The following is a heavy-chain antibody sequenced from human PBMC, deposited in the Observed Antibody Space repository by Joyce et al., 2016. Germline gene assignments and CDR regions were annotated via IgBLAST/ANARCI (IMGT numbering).Heavy chain of an antibody. CDR1: GLTFSDYS. D-gene: IGHD1-1*01. J-gene: IGHJ4*02. CDR2: INSGSSSI. V-gene: IGHV3-48*04. Sequence: EVQLVESGGGLVQPGGSLRLSCVASGLTFSDYSMNWVRQDPGKGLEWVSYINSGSSSIYYADSVKGRFTISRDNAKNSLYLQMNSLGAEDTAVYYCAVRAGTHSFDCWGQGTLVTVSS. CDR3: AVRAGTHSFDC.